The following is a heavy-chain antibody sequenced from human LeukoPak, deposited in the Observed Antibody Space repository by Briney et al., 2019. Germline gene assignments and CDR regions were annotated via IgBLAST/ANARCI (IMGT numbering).Heavy chain of an antibody. V-gene: IGHV3-48*03. CDR1: GFTFTSHD. CDR3: ARNSFGDYWFFDL. D-gene: IGHD4-17*01. Sequence: GGSLRLSCAASGFTFTSHDMNWVRQAPGKGLEWLAYISDAGNTVYYADSVKGRFTISRDNSRNTVYLQVHGLRADDTAVYYCARNSFGDYWFFDLWGRGTLVTVSS. CDR2: ISDAGNTV. J-gene: IGHJ2*01.